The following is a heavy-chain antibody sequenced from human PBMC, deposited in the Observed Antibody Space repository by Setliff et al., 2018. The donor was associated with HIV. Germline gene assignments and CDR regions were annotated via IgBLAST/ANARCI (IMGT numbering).Heavy chain of an antibody. Sequence: PSETLSLTCTVSGESISGSSYSWGWIRQPPGKGPEWIGSITYSGSARYNPSLKSRVGISVDTSENQFSLKLSSVTAADTAVYYCARRYYDSSGYYYPFDYWGQGTLVTVSS. V-gene: IGHV4-39*01. CDR2: ITYSGSA. CDR1: GESISGSSYS. CDR3: ARRYYDSSGYYYPFDY. D-gene: IGHD3-22*01. J-gene: IGHJ4*02.